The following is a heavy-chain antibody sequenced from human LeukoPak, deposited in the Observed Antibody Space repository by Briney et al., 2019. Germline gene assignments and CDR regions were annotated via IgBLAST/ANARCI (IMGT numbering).Heavy chain of an antibody. V-gene: IGHV3-23*01. CDR2: ISGSGGST. J-gene: IGHJ4*02. D-gene: IGHD2-2*01. Sequence: PGGSLRLSCAASGFTFSSYAMSWVRQAPGKGPEWVSAISGSGGSTYYADSVKGRFTISRDNSKNTLYLQMNSLRAEDTAVYYCAKGTSDIVVVPAAPEDYWGQGTLVTVSS. CDR1: GFTFSSYA. CDR3: AKGTSDIVVVPAAPEDY.